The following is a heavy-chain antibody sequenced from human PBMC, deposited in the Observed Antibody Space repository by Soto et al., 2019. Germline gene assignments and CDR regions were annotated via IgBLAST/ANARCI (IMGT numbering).Heavy chain of an antibody. D-gene: IGHD6-13*01. CDR1: GFTFISYA. CDR3: AREIGSSWYGCFDY. CDR2: ISYDGSNK. J-gene: IGHJ4*02. Sequence: PGGSLRLSCAASGFTFISYAIHCFGQSPGKGLEWVAVISYDGSNKYYADSVKGRFTISRDNSKNTLYLQMNSLRAEDTAVYYCAREIGSSWYGCFDYWGQGTLVTVSS. V-gene: IGHV3-30-3*01.